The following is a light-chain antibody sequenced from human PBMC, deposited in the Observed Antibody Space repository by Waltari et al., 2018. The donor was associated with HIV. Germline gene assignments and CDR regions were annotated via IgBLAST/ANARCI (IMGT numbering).Light chain of an antibody. CDR1: QNIPNLC. V-gene: IGKV3-20*01. Sequence: DIVFTPDPGRLPFCPGGRVALSCSDSQNIPNLCLALYQQRPGQAPRLIMTGVSSRAADIPDRFGGSGSGTDFTLTISRLEPEDFAEYYCQQYGFLPYTFGPGTKLEMK. CDR2: GVS. CDR3: QQYGFLPYT. J-gene: IGKJ2*01.